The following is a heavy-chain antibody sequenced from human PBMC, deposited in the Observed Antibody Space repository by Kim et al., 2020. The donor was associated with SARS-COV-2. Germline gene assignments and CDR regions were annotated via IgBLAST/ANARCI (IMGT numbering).Heavy chain of an antibody. CDR3: ARGVRYYDSSGYYYVGPYFDL. CDR2: IGTAGDT. Sequence: GGSLRLSCAASGFTFSSYDMHWVRQAPGKGLEWVSAIGTAGDTYYPGSVKGRFTISRENAKNSLYLQMNSLRAGDTAVYYCARGVRYYDSSGYYYVGPYFDLWGRGTLVTVSS. J-gene: IGHJ2*01. V-gene: IGHV3-13*01. D-gene: IGHD3-22*01. CDR1: GFTFSSYD.